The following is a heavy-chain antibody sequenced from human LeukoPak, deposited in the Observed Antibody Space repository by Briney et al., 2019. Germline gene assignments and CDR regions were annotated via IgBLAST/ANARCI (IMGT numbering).Heavy chain of an antibody. Sequence: PSETLSLTCAVEGGFFGGYDWGWIRQPPGKGLEWIGEINHSGSTNYNPSLKSRVTISVVTSKNQFSLKLSSVTAADTAVYYCAYIRDCIIDSLQLWRQGTMVTVSS. V-gene: IGHV4-34*01. J-gene: IGHJ3*01. D-gene: IGHD2-21*01. CDR3: AYIRDCIIDSLQL. CDR1: GGFFGGYD. CDR2: INHSGST.